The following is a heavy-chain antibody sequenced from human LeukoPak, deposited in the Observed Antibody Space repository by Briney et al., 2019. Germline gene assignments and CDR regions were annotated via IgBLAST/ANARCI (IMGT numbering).Heavy chain of an antibody. Sequence: GRSLRLSCAASGFTFSSYGMHWVRQAPGKGLEWVAVISYDGSNKYYADSVKGRFTISRDNSKNTLYLQMNSLRAEDTAVYYCAKDLPLNYYDSSGYDGWGQGTLVTVSS. CDR2: ISYDGSNK. J-gene: IGHJ4*02. V-gene: IGHV3-30*18. CDR1: GFTFSSYG. CDR3: AKDLPLNYYDSSGYDG. D-gene: IGHD3-22*01.